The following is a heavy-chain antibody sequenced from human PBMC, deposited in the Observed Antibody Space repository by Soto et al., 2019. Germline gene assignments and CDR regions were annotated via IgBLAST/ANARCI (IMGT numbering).Heavy chain of an antibody. CDR2: ISSSSSTI. D-gene: IGHD6-19*01. Sequence: GGSLRLACAVSGFTFRSYNMNWVRQAPGKGLEWVSYISSSSSTIYYADSVKGRFTISRDNAKNSLYLQMNSLRAEDTAVYYCARSEKWLVSTFDTCGPGTMVTVSS. V-gene: IGHV3-48*01. CDR1: GFTFRSYN. J-gene: IGHJ3*02. CDR3: ARSEKWLVSTFDT.